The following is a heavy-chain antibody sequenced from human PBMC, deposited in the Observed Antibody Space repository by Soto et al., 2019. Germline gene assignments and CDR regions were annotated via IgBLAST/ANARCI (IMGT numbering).Heavy chain of an antibody. CDR2: IYYSGST. V-gene: IGHV4-30-4*01. Sequence: TLSLTCTVSGGSISSGDYYWSWIRQPPGKGLEWIGYIYYSGSTYYNPSLKSRVTISVDTSKNQFSLKLSSVTAADTAVYYCARDETRVVYYYYRMDVWGQGTTVTVSS. D-gene: IGHD3-3*01. CDR1: GGSISSGDYY. CDR3: ARDETRVVYYYYRMDV. J-gene: IGHJ6*02.